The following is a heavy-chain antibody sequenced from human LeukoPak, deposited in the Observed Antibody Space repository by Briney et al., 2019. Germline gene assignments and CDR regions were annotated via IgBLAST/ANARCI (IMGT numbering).Heavy chain of an antibody. CDR1: GFTVSSNY. V-gene: IGHV3-53*01. J-gene: IGHJ4*02. D-gene: IGHD2-21*01. CDR2: IYSGGST. Sequence: GGSLRLSCAASGFTVSSNYMSWVRQAPGKGLEWVSVIYSGGSTYYADSVKGRFTISRDNSKNTLYLQMNSLRAEDTAVYYCAGGPAVIPYYFDYWGQGTLVTVSS. CDR3: AGGPAVIPYYFDY.